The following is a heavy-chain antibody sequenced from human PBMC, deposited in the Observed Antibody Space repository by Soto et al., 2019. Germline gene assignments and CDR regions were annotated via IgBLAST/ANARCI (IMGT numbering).Heavy chain of an antibody. V-gene: IGHV1-46*01. CDR3: ARDGTDIVVVVAATVGFRIGMAV. CDR2: INPSGGST. J-gene: IGHJ6*02. CDR1: GYTFTSYY. Sequence: ASVKVSCKASGYTFTSYYMHWVRQAPGQGLEWMGIINPSGGSTSYAQKFQGRVTMTRDTSTSTVYVELSSLRSEDTAVYYCARDGTDIVVVVAATVGFRIGMAVWGQGTTVTVSS. D-gene: IGHD2-15*01.